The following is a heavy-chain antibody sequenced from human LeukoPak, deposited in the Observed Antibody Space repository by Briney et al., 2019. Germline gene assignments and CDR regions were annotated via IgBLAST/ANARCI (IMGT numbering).Heavy chain of an antibody. CDR3: AKGDAYCGGDCYPD. V-gene: IGHV3-23*01. CDR2: ISGGGGGT. Sequence: GALILSCAASGFTFSSHGMNWVRQAPGKGLEWVSSISGGGGGTFYADSVKGRFTISRDISKNTLYLQMNSLRAEDTAVYYCAKGDAYCGGDCYPDWGQGTLVTVSS. CDR1: GFTFSSHG. J-gene: IGHJ4*02. D-gene: IGHD2-21*02.